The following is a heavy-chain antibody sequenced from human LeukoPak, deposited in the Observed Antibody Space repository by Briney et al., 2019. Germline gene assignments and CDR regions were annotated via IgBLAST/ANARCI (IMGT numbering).Heavy chain of an antibody. V-gene: IGHV4-38-2*02. D-gene: IGHD3-22*01. CDR1: GYSISSGYY. Sequence: SETLSLTCTVSGYSISSGYYWGWIRQPPGKGLEWIGSIYYSGSTYYNPSLKSRVTISVDTSKNQFSLKLSSVTAADTAVYYCAGTGRGQFYDSSGYYFVDYWGQGTLVTVSS. CDR3: AGTGRGQFYDSSGYYFVDY. CDR2: IYYSGST. J-gene: IGHJ4*02.